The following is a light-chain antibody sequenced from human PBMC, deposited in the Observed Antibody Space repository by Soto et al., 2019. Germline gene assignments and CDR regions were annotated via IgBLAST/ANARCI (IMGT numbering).Light chain of an antibody. J-gene: IGLJ1*01. Sequence: QSVLTQPASVSGAPGQSITIACTGTSSDVGGYNAVSWYRQDPGKAPKLIIYDVTYRPSGVSNRFSGSKSGNTASLTISGLQSEDEADYHCSSFTRSITYVFGTGTKVPV. CDR1: SSDVGGYNA. V-gene: IGLV2-14*01. CDR2: DVT. CDR3: SSFTRSITYV.